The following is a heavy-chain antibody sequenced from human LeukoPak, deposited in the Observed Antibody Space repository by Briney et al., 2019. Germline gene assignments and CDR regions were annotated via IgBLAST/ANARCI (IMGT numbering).Heavy chain of an antibody. CDR3: AKHIYGVVSIQQ. Sequence: GGSLRLSCAASGFTFSDYYMTWVRQAPGKGLEWVGRIRSRADGGTAEYATAVEGRFTISRDDPTNTLYLHMSNVKTEDTAVYYCAKHIYGVVSIQQWGQGTLVTVSS. CDR1: GFTFSDYY. J-gene: IGHJ1*01. V-gene: IGHV3-15*01. CDR2: IRSRADGGTA. D-gene: IGHD3-3*01.